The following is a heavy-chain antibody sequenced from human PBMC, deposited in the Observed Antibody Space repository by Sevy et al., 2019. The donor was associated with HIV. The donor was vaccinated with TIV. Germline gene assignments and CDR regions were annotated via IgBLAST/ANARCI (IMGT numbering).Heavy chain of an antibody. CDR3: TRNGGAFDNGFDP. CDR1: GFSFSDYT. J-gene: IGHJ5*02. D-gene: IGHD2-8*01. CDR2: MSSSITYT. Sequence: GGSLRLSCEASGFSFSDYTMTWVRQAPGKGLEWVSSMSSSITYTHYADSLKGRFTMSRDNAKNSLNLQMNSLRAEDTALYYCTRNGGAFDNGFDPWGQGTLVTVSS. V-gene: IGHV3-21*01.